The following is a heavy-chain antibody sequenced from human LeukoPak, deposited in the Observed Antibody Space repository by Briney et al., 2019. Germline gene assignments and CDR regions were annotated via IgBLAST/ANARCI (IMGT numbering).Heavy chain of an antibody. CDR1: GFTFSSYW. V-gene: IGHV4-34*01. Sequence: GSLRLSCAASGFTFSSYWMSWVRQPPGKGLEWIGEINHGVSTNNNPSLKSRVAISVDASTRQFYLKVNSVTAADTAVYYCARLVPRGPNFNTLSGRYYDYYMDVWGTGTTVTVSS. CDR2: INHGVST. CDR3: ARLVPRGPNFNTLSGRYYDYYMDV. D-gene: IGHD3-9*01. J-gene: IGHJ6*03.